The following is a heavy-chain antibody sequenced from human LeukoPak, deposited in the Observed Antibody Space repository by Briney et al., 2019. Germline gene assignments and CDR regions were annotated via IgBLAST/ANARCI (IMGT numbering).Heavy chain of an antibody. CDR3: ARVDQFDP. D-gene: IGHD5-12*01. CDR1: GYRFTDYW. J-gene: IGHJ5*02. CDR2: IYPGDSHT. Sequence: GESLKISCQGSGYRFTDYWIAWVRQMPGKGLEWMGIIYPGDSHTTYSPSFQGQVTISADKSISTAYLQWSSLKASDTAMYYCARVDQFDPWGQGTLVTVSS. V-gene: IGHV5-51*01.